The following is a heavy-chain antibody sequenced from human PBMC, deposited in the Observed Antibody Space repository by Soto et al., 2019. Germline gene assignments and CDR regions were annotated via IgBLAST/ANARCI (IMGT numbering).Heavy chain of an antibody. Sequence: EVQLLESGGGLVQPGGSLRLSCAASGFTFSSYAMTWVRQAPGKGLVWVSFSSATGAGTYYADSVKGRFTISRDNSKNTLYLQMTSLRADDTAVYYCAKDRRAGGNYGFYSDFWGQGALVIVSS. J-gene: IGHJ4*02. CDR1: GFTFSSYA. CDR3: AKDRRAGGNYGFYSDF. V-gene: IGHV3-23*01. D-gene: IGHD1-7*01. CDR2: SSATGAGT.